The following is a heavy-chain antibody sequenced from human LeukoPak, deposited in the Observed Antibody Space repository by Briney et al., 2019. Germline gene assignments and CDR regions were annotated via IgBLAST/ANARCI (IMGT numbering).Heavy chain of an antibody. CDR1: GGSINNYY. CDR2: IYYSGSI. V-gene: IGHV4-59*08. J-gene: IGHJ4*02. D-gene: IGHD1-26*01. Sequence: SETLSLTCTVSGGSINNYYWSWIRQPPGKGLEWIGYIYYSGSINYNPSLKSRVTISVDTSKNQFSLKLRSVTAADTAVYYCARYSGSYSGFDYWGQGSLVTVSS. CDR3: ARYSGSYSGFDY.